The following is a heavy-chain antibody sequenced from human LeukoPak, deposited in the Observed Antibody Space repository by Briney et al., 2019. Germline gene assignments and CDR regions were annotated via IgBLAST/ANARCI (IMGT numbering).Heavy chain of an antibody. J-gene: IGHJ6*02. CDR2: FDPEEGET. D-gene: IGHD3-16*01. V-gene: IGHV1-24*01. CDR3: ATVRGVWKKNGMDV. CDR1: GYTLTELS. Sequence: ASVKVSCKVSGYTLTELSMHWVRQAPGKGLEWMGGFDPEEGETIYAQGFQARVTMTEDTSTNTAYMELSSLRSEDTALYYCATVRGVWKKNGMDVWGQGTTVTVSS.